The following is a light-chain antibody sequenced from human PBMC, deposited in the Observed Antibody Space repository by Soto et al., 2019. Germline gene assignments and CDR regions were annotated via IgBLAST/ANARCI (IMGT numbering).Light chain of an antibody. J-gene: IGLJ3*02. V-gene: IGLV1-47*01. CDR1: SSNIGSTS. Sequence: QSVLTQSPSASGTPGQRVTIPCSGSSSNIGSTSVSWFQQFPGTAPKLLIYWNTQRPSGVPDRCSGSKSGTSASLAISGLRSEDEAEYYGAAWDDSLIAWVFGGGTKLTVL. CDR3: AAWDDSLIAWV. CDR2: WNT.